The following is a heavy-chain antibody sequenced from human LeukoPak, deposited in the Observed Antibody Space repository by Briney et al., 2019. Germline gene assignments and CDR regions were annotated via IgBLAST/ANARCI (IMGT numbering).Heavy chain of an antibody. CDR3: ARHWGSDWYFDL. CDR2: IHYSGYT. D-gene: IGHD7-27*01. V-gene: IGHV4-59*01. CDR1: GGSISNYY. J-gene: IGHJ2*01. Sequence: SETLSLTCAVSGGSISNYYCSWIRQPPGKGLEWLGYIHYSGYTNYNPSLKSRVTISVDTSKNQFSLNLSSVTAADTAVYYCARHWGSDWYFDLWGRGTLVIVSS.